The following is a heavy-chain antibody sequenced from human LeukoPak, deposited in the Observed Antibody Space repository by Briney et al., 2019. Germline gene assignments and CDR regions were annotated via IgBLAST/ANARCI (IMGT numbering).Heavy chain of an antibody. D-gene: IGHD6-19*01. V-gene: IGHV3-53*01. Sequence: GGSLRLSCAASRFTVISNYMSWARQAPGKGLEWVSVIYSGGSTYYADSVKGRFTISRDNSKNTLYLQINSLRAEDTTVYYCASTAGGLGYFDYWGQGTLVTVSS. CDR1: RFTVISNY. CDR2: IYSGGST. CDR3: ASTAGGLGYFDY. J-gene: IGHJ4*02.